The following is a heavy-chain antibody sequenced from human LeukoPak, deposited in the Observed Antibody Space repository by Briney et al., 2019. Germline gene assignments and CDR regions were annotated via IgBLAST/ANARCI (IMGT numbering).Heavy chain of an antibody. V-gene: IGHV1-18*01. Sequence: GASVKVSCKASGYTFTSYGISWVRQAPGQGLEWMGWISAYNGNTNYAQKLQGRVTMTTDTSTGTAYMELRSLRSDDTAVYYCARRGYPYYYYGMDVWGQGTTVTVSS. D-gene: IGHD5-18*01. J-gene: IGHJ6*02. CDR1: GYTFTSYG. CDR2: ISAYNGNT. CDR3: ARRGYPYYYYGMDV.